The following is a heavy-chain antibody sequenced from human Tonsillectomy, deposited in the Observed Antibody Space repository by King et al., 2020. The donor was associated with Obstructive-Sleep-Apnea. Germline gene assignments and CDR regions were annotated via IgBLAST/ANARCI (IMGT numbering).Heavy chain of an antibody. V-gene: IGHV5-10-1*03. CDR2: IDPTASYT. Sequence: DVQLVEAGAEVKKPGESLRISCKGSGYSFTNYWINWVRQMPGKGLEWMGRIDPTASYTNFSPSFQGHVTISADRSISTAYLQWSSLKASDSAMYYCARQDTYSSGQYYFDYWGQGTLVTVSS. D-gene: IGHD6-19*01. CDR3: ARQDTYSSGQYYFDY. J-gene: IGHJ4*02. CDR1: GYSFTNYW.